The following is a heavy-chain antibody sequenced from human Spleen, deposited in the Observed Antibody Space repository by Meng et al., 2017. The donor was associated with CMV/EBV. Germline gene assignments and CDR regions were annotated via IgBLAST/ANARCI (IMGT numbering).Heavy chain of an antibody. CDR3: AREGWGDAFDI. CDR1: GFTFDDYA. V-gene: IGHV3-9*01. D-gene: IGHD3-10*01. Sequence: SLKISCAASGFTFDDYAMHWVRQIPGKGLEWVSGISWNSGRIAYADSVKGRFTISRDNAKNTLYLQMNSLRAEDTAVYYCAREGWGDAFDIWGQGTMVTVSS. J-gene: IGHJ3*02. CDR2: ISWNSGRI.